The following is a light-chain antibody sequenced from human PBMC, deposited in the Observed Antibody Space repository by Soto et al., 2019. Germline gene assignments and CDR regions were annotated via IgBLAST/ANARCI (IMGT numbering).Light chain of an antibody. CDR3: QQYGRSSWT. Sequence: DIVLTQSPATLSLSPGEIAALSCRASQSVSRNLAWYQQKPGQAPRLLIYGASNRATGIPDRFSGSGSGTDFTLTISRLEPEDFAVYYCQQYGRSSWTFGQGTKVDIK. CDR2: GAS. CDR1: QSVSRN. J-gene: IGKJ1*01. V-gene: IGKV3-20*01.